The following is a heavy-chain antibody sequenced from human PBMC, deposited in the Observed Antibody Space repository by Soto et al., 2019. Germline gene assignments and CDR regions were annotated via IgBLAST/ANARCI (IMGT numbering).Heavy chain of an antibody. CDR3: ARRMQVVTAAPWDS. CDR2: IYYSGST. V-gene: IGHV4-39*01. J-gene: IGHJ4*02. Sequence: QLQLHESGPGLVKPSETLSLTCTVSGGSISSSNYCWGWIRQPPGKGLEWIASIYYSGSTYYNPSLRIRVTISVDTDRNRFSLRLSAVTAADTAVYYCARRMQVVTAAPWDSWGQGTLVTVSS. D-gene: IGHD2-21*02. CDR1: GGSISSSNYC.